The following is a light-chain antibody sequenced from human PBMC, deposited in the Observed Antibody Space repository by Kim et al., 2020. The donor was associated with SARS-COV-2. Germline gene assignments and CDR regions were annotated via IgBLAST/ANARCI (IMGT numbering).Light chain of an antibody. CDR2: DVS. CDR1: TSDIGDFNL. CDR3: NSYVVSTTSYV. Sequence: QSITISCTESTSDIGDFNLVTWYQPRSGEAPKLLIYDVSYRPSGVSHRFSASKSATTASLTISGLQPEDEADYYCNSYVVSTTSYVFGTGTKVTVL. V-gene: IGLV2-14*03. J-gene: IGLJ1*01.